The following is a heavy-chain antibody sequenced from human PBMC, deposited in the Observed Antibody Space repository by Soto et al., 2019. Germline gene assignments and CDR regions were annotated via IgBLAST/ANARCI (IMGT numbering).Heavy chain of an antibody. CDR1: GYTLTSYY. CDR3: ARGISTTRYYYYYGMDV. V-gene: IGHV1-46*01. Sequence: GASVKVSCKASGYTLTSYYLHWVRQAPGQGPEWMGIINPSGGITSDAQKFQDRVTMTSDTSTSTVYMELSSLRSEDTAVYYCARGISTTRYYYYYGMDVWGQGTTVTVSS. J-gene: IGHJ6*02. CDR2: INPSGGIT. D-gene: IGHD2-2*01.